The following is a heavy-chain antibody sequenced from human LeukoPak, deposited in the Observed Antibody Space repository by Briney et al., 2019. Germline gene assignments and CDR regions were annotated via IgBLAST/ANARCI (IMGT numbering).Heavy chain of an antibody. J-gene: IGHJ5*02. CDR2: ISGSSGYI. D-gene: IGHD1-26*01. Sequence: GRSLRLSCAASGFTFSRYSMNWVRQAPGKGLEWVSFISGSSGYIYYADSVKGRFTISRDNPNNSLYLQMNSLRAEDTAVYYCARSPDILGVPPSGFDPWGQGTLVTVSS. CDR1: GFTFSRYS. CDR3: ARSPDILGVPPSGFDP. V-gene: IGHV3-21*01.